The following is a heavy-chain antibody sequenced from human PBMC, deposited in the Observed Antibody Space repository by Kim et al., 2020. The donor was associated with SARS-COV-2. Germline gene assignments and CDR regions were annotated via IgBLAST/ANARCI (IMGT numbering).Heavy chain of an antibody. D-gene: IGHD2-15*01. Sequence: TNYNPSLKSRVTISVDKSKNQFSLKLSSVTAADTAVYYCICSGGSCYSVYWGQGTLVTVSS. CDR3: ICSGGSCYSVY. V-gene: IGHV4-4*02. J-gene: IGHJ4*02. CDR2: T.